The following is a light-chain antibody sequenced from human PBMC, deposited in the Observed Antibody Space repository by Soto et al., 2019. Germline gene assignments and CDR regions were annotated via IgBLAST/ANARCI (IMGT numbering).Light chain of an antibody. V-gene: IGLV1-44*01. CDR2: SNN. CDR3: HSYDRSLSGSV. Sequence: QSVLTQPPSASGTPGQRVTISCSGSSSNIGSNTVNWYQQLPGTAPKLLIYSNNQRPSGVPDRFSGSKSGTSASLAISGLQSEDEADYYCHSYDRSLSGSVFGGGTKVTVL. CDR1: SSNIGSNT. J-gene: IGLJ3*02.